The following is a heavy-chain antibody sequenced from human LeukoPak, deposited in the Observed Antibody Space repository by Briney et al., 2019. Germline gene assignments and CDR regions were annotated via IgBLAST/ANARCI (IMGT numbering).Heavy chain of an antibody. CDR3: ARVSCSGGSCYFDY. D-gene: IGHD2-15*01. CDR1: GGSISSYY. Sequence: SETLSLTCTVFGGSISSYYWSWIRQPPGKGLEWIGYIYYSGSTNYNPSLKSRVTISVDTSKNQFSLKLSSVAAADTAVYYCARVSCSGGSCYFDYWGQGTLVTVSS. J-gene: IGHJ4*02. CDR2: IYYSGST. V-gene: IGHV4-59*01.